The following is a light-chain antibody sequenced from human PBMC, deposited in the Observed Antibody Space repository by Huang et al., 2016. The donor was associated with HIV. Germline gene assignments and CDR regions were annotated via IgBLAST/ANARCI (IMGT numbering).Light chain of an antibody. CDR2: GSS. J-gene: IGKJ4*01. CDR1: RSVSTN. V-gene: IGKV3-15*01. Sequence: EIVMTQSPATLSVSPGERVTLSCRANRSVSTNLAWYQQSPGQAPRLLIYGSSTRAPGIPARFRGSGSGTDFSLTISSLQSEDFALYYCHQYNNWLLSFGGGTRVDI. CDR3: HQYNNWLLS.